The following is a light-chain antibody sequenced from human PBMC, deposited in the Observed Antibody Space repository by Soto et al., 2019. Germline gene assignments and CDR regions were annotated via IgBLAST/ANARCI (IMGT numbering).Light chain of an antibody. V-gene: IGLV2-14*03. J-gene: IGLJ2*01. CDR2: DVS. CDR3: CSYTGTYTLAV. Sequence: QSVLTQPASVSGSPGQSITISCTGTSSDVGGYDHVSWYQQHPGKAPKLIIYDVSNRPSGVSSRFSGSKSGTTASLSISGLQAEDEADYYCCSYTGTYTLAVFGGGTKRTVL. CDR1: SSDVGGYDH.